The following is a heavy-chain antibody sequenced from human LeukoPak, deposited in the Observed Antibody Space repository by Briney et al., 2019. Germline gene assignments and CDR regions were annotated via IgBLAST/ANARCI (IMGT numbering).Heavy chain of an antibody. Sequence: GGSLRLSCAASGFTFSSYAMHWVRQAPGQGLEWVAVISYDGSNKYYADSVKGRFTISRDNSKNTLYLQMNSLRAEDTAVYYCARGTTQIAAAGTSEYYFDYWGQGALVTVSS. D-gene: IGHD6-13*01. V-gene: IGHV3-30*04. CDR3: ARGTTQIAAAGTSEYYFDY. CDR2: ISYDGSNK. CDR1: GFTFSSYA. J-gene: IGHJ4*02.